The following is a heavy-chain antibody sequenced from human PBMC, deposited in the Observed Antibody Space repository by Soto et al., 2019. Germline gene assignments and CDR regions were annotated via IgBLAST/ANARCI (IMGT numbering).Heavy chain of an antibody. J-gene: IGHJ4*02. CDR3: AAAPRY. D-gene: IGHD2-15*01. V-gene: IGHV4-59*01. CDR2: IYYSGST. Sequence: SETLSLTCSVSGGSISGYYWSWILQTPEKGLEWIGYIYYSGSTNYNPSLKSRVTMLIDMSKNQFFLKLTSVSAADTAVYYCAAAPRYWGQGILVT. CDR1: GGSISGYY.